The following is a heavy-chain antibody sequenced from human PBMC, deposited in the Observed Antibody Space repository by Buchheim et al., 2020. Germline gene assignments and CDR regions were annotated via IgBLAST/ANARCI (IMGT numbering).Heavy chain of an antibody. Sequence: EVQLVESGGGLVQPGGSLRLSCAASGFTFSSYEMNWVRQAPGKGLEWVSYISSSGSTIYYADSVKGRFTISRDNAKNSLYLQMNSLRAEDTAVHYCARVPYYDILTGYYRWGGEDGMDVWGQGTT. CDR3: ARVPYYDILTGYYRWGGEDGMDV. V-gene: IGHV3-48*03. CDR1: GFTFSSYE. D-gene: IGHD3-9*01. J-gene: IGHJ6*02. CDR2: ISSSGSTI.